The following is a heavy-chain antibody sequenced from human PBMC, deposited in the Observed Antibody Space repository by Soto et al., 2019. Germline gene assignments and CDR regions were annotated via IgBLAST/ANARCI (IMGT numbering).Heavy chain of an antibody. J-gene: IGHJ6*02. CDR1: CFTFSTYA. V-gene: IGHV3-23*01. Sequence: RLSCPASCFTFSTYAMSWFRQAPGKGLEWVSAISDSGGRTYYADSVQGRFTISRDNSKNTLFLQMSSLRAEDAAIYYCATRIYRSALHGHADVEVWGQGTRVTGSS. D-gene: IGHD6-19*01. CDR2: ISDSGGRT. CDR3: ATRIYRSALHGHADVEV.